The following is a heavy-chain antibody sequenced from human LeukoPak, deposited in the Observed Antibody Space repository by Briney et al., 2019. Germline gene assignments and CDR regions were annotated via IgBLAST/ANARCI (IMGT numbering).Heavy chain of an antibody. V-gene: IGHV3-30*18. CDR1: GFTFSSYG. J-gene: IGHJ4*02. D-gene: IGHD6-13*01. CDR2: ISYDGSNK. Sequence: GGSLRLSCAASGFTFSSYGMRWVRQAPGKGLEWVAVISYDGSNKYYADSVKGRFTISRDNSKNTLYLQMNSLRAEDTAVYYCAKNSWRTAAAAYFDYWGQGTLVTVSS. CDR3: AKNSWRTAAAAYFDY.